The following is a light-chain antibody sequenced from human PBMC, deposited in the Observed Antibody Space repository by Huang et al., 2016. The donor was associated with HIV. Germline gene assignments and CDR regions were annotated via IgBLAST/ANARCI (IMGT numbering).Light chain of an antibody. CDR3: QQYYSTLT. V-gene: IGKV4-1*01. Sequence: DIVMTQSPDSLAVSLGERATINCKSSQGVLYSSNNKNYLAWYHQKPGQPPKLLIYWASTRESGVPDRFSGSGSGTDFTLTISSLQAEDVAVYYCQQYYSTLTFGGGTKVEIK. CDR1: QGVLYSSNNKNY. CDR2: WAS. J-gene: IGKJ4*01.